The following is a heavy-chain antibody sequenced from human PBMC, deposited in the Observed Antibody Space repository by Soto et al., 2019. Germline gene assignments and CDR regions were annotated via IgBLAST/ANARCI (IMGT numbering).Heavy chain of an antibody. CDR3: ANGIRFLEWFRGYYYGMDV. Sequence: QVQLVESGGGVVQPGRSLRLSCAASGFTFSSYGMHWVRQAPGKGLEWVAVISYDGSNKYYADSVKGRFTISRDNSKNTLYLQMNSLRAEDTAVYYCANGIRFLEWFRGYYYGMDVWGQGTTVTVSS. CDR2: ISYDGSNK. J-gene: IGHJ6*02. CDR1: GFTFSSYG. V-gene: IGHV3-30*18. D-gene: IGHD3-3*01.